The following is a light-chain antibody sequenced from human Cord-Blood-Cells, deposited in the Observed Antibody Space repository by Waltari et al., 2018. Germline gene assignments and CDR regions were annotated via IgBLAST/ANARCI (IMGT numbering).Light chain of an antibody. V-gene: IGLV2-11*01. CDR1: SSDVGGYNS. Sequence: QSALTQPRSVSGSPGPSVTISCTGTSSDVGGYNSVSWYQQHPGKAPKLMIYDVSKRPSGVPDRFSGSKSGNTASLTISGLQAEDEADYYCCSYAGSYTFYVFGTGTKVTVL. J-gene: IGLJ1*01. CDR2: DVS. CDR3: CSYAGSYTFYV.